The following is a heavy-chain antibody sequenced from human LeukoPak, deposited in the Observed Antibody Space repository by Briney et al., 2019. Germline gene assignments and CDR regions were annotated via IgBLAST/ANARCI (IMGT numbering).Heavy chain of an antibody. V-gene: IGHV1-69*06. Sequence: ASVKVSCKASGGTFSSYAISWVRQAPGQGLEWMGGIIPIFGTANYAQKFQGRVTITADKSTSTAYMELSSLRSEDTAVYYCARDGRSRSDAFDIWGQGTMVTVSS. CDR2: IIPIFGTA. J-gene: IGHJ3*02. D-gene: IGHD1-14*01. CDR3: ARDGRSRSDAFDI. CDR1: GGTFSSYA.